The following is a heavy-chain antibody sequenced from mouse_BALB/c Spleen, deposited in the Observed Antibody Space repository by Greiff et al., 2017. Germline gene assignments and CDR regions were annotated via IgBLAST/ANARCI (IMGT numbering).Heavy chain of an antibody. CDR1: GFNIKDTY. CDR2: IDPANGNT. CDR3: AKGIYYGYDGDFDY. J-gene: IGHJ2*01. Sequence: VQLKQSGAELVKPGASVKLSCTASGFNIKDTYMHWVKQRPEQGLEWIGRIDPANGNTKYDPKFQGKATITADTSSNTAYLQLSSLTSEDTAVYYCAKGIYYGYDGDFDYWGQGTTLTVSS. V-gene: IGHV14-3*02. D-gene: IGHD2-2*01.